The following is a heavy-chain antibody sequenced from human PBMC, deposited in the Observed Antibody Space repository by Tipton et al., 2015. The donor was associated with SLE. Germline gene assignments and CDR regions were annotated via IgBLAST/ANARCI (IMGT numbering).Heavy chain of an antibody. CDR2: IYYSGST. CDR1: GGSISSSSYY. D-gene: IGHD1-20*01. V-gene: IGHV4-39*07. CDR3: ARDLTGTIGSPIYGLDV. Sequence: TLSLTCTVSGGSISSSSYYWGWIRQPPGKGLEWIGSIYYSGSTHYNPSLKSRVTISVNTSKNQLSLILTSVTAADTAVYYCARDLTGTIGSPIYGLDVWGQGTTVTVSS. J-gene: IGHJ6*02.